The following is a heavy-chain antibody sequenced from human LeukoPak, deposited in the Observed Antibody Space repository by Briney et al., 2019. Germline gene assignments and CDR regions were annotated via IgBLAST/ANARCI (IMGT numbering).Heavy chain of an antibody. D-gene: IGHD6-19*01. CDR3: ARVRYSIGYYYYFDY. Sequence: GGSLRLSRAAPGFAFSSYWMTWVRQAPGKGLEWVANIKQDGSEKYYVDSVKGRFTISKDSARNSLCLQMDSVRAEDTAVYYCARVRYSIGYYYYFDYWGQGTLVTVSS. CDR2: IKQDGSEK. CDR1: GFAFSSYW. V-gene: IGHV3-7*05. J-gene: IGHJ4*02.